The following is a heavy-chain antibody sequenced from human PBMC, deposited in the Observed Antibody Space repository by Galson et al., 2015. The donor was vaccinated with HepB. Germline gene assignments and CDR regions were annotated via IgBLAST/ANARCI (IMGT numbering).Heavy chain of an antibody. Sequence: SVKVSCKASGYTFTSYGISWVRQAPGQGLEWMGWISAYNGNTNYAQKLQGRVTMTTDTSTSTAYMELRSLRSDDTAVYYCARDSQWLVYWYFDLWGRGTLVTVSS. CDR2: ISAYNGNT. CDR3: ARDSQWLVYWYFDL. J-gene: IGHJ2*01. D-gene: IGHD6-19*01. CDR1: GYTFTSYG. V-gene: IGHV1-18*01.